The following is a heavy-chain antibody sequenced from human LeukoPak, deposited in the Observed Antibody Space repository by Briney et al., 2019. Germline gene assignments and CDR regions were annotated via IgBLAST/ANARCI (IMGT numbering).Heavy chain of an antibody. V-gene: IGHV3-30*02. J-gene: IGHJ4*02. CDR1: GFTFSTYG. D-gene: IGHD2-2*01. CDR2: IRYDGSNR. CDR3: AAPGVPAATYYFDY. Sequence: GGSLRLSCAASGFTFSTYGMHWVRQAPGKGLDWVAFIRYDGSNRYYADSVKGRFTISRDNSKNTVYLQMNSLRAEDTAVYYCAAPGVPAATYYFDYWGQGTLVTVSS.